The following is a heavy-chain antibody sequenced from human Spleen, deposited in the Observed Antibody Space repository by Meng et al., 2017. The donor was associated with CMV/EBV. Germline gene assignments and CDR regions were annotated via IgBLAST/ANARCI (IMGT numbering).Heavy chain of an antibody. D-gene: IGHD3-3*01. J-gene: IGHJ4*02. CDR3: ARHFSGAGFSEWFFDY. CDR1: GYSFTTYW. Sequence: GESLKISCKGSGYSFTTYWIGWVRQMPGKGLEWMGIIYPGDSDTRYSPSFEGQVTISADKSISTAYLQWSSLTASDTAIYYCARHFSGAGFSEWFFDYWGQGTLVTVSS. V-gene: IGHV5-51*01. CDR2: IYPGDSDT.